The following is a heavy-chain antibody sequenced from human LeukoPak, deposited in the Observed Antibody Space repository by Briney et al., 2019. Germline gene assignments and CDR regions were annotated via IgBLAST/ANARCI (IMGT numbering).Heavy chain of an antibody. CDR2: IYYSGST. D-gene: IGHD1-26*01. CDR3: ARDLGARNHVDY. J-gene: IGHJ4*02. CDR1: GGSISSGGYY. V-gene: IGHV4-31*03. Sequence: SQTLSLTCTVSGGSISSGGYYWSWIRQHPGKGLEWIGYIYYSGSTYYNPSLKSRVTISVDTSKNQFSLKLSSVTAADTAVYYCARDLGARNHVDYWGQGTLVTVSS.